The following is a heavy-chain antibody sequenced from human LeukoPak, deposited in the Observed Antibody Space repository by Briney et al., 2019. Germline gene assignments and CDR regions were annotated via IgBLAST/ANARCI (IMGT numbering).Heavy chain of an antibody. Sequence: LETLSLTCTVSGGSISSYYWSWIRQPPGKGLEWIGYIYYSGSTNYNPSLKSRVTISVDTSKNQFSLKLSSVTAADTAVYYCARGGDYGSGSYTRLDIWGQGTMVTVSS. CDR2: IYYSGST. CDR3: ARGGDYGSGSYTRLDI. V-gene: IGHV4-59*01. J-gene: IGHJ3*02. D-gene: IGHD3-10*01. CDR1: GGSISSYY.